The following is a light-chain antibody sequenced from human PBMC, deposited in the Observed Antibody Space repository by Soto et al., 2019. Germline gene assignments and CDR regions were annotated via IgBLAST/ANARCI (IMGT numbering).Light chain of an antibody. V-gene: IGLV2-14*01. CDR1: SSDIGGYNS. J-gene: IGLJ2*01. CDR3: ASYTTTGTLL. Sequence: QSALTQPASVSGSPGQSITISCTGTSSDIGGYNSVSWFQHHPGKAPKLMIYEVTNRPSGVSNRFSGSNFDNTASLTISGLQAEDEADYFCASYTTTGTLLFGAGTKLTVL. CDR2: EVT.